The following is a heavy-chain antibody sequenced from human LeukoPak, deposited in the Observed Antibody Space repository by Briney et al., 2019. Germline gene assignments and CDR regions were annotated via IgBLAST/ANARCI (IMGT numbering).Heavy chain of an antibody. D-gene: IGHD3-22*01. CDR1: GYTFTGYC. CDR2: INPNSGGT. J-gene: IGHJ4*02. Sequence: ASVKVSCKASGYTFTGYCMHWVRQAPGQGLEWMGWINPNSGGTNYAQKFQGRVTMTRDTSISTAYMELSRLRSDDTAVYYCARDPKANYYDSSDADWGQGTLVTVSS. V-gene: IGHV1-2*02. CDR3: ARDPKANYYDSSDAD.